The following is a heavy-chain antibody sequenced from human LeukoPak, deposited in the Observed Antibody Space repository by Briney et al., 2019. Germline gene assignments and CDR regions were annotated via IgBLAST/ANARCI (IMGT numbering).Heavy chain of an antibody. CDR1: GGTFSSYA. Sequence: AASVKVSCKASGGTFSSYAISWVRQAPGQGLEWMGGIIPIFGTANYAQKFQGRVTITADESTSTAYMELSSLRSEDTAVYYCARDNRGHLGDSNYDYWGQGTLVTVSS. D-gene: IGHD4-11*01. CDR3: ARDNRGHLGDSNYDY. V-gene: IGHV1-69*01. J-gene: IGHJ4*02. CDR2: IIPIFGTA.